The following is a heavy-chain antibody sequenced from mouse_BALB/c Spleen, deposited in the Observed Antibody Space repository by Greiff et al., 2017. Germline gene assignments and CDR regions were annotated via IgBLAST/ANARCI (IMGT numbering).Heavy chain of an antibody. D-gene: IGHD2-4*01. CDR1: GYTFTDYN. CDR3: AREGSTMITYWYFDV. J-gene: IGHJ1*01. V-gene: IGHV1-18*01. Sequence: EVQLQQSGPELVKPGASVKIPCKASGYTFTDYNMDWVKQSHGKSLEWIGDINPNNGGTIYNQKFKGKATLTVDKSSSTAYMELARLTSEDSAIYYCAREGSTMITYWYFDVWGAGTTVTVSS. CDR2: INPNNGGT.